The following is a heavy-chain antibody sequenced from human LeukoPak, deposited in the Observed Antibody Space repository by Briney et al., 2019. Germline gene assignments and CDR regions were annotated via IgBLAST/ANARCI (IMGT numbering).Heavy chain of an antibody. CDR1: GFTFSSYG. CDR3: AKSYSYGVSGYFDH. Sequence: PGRSLRLSCAASGFTFSSYGMQWIRQPPGKGLEWVAVISYDGSNKYYADSVKGRFTISRDNSKSTLYLQMNSLRAEDTAVYYCAKSYSYGVSGYFDHWGQGTLVTVSS. J-gene: IGHJ4*02. CDR2: ISYDGSNK. V-gene: IGHV3-30*18. D-gene: IGHD5-18*01.